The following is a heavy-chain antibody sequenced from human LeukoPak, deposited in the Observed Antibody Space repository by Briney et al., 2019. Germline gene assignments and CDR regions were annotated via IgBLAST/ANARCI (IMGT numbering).Heavy chain of an antibody. CDR2: IYTSGST. CDR1: GGSISSYY. CDR3: ARFIVGATRGYFDY. V-gene: IGHV4-4*07. J-gene: IGHJ4*02. Sequence: PSETLSLTCTVSGGSISSYYWSWLRQPAGKGLEWIGRIYTSGSTNYNPSLKSRVTMSVDTSKNQFSLKLSSVTAADTAVYYCARFIVGATRGYFDYWGQGTLVTVSS. D-gene: IGHD1-26*01.